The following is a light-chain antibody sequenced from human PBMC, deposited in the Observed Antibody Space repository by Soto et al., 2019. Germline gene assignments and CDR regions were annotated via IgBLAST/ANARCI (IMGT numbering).Light chain of an antibody. Sequence: DIQMTQSPSTLSASVGDRVTITCRASQSISSWLAWYQQKPGKAPKLLIYDAYSLESGVPSRFSGSGSGTALTLTIRSLQPDDFATYYCQKYNNWPQGTFWKGTKVDIX. J-gene: IGKJ1*01. CDR1: QSISSW. CDR2: DAY. CDR3: QKYNNWPQGT. V-gene: IGKV1-5*01.